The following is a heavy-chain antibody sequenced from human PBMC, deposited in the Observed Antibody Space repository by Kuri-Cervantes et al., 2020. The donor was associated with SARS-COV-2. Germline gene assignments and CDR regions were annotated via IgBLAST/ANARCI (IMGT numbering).Heavy chain of an antibody. CDR1: GGSSSGYY. Sequence: SQTLSLTCAVYGGSSSGYYWSWIRQPPGKGLEWIGYIYYSGSTNYNPSLKSRVTISVDTSKNQFSLKLSSVTAADTAVYYCARLRWFGELPTCYFDYWGQGTLVTVSS. J-gene: IGHJ4*02. CDR3: ARLRWFGELPTCYFDY. CDR2: IYYSGST. V-gene: IGHV4-59*01. D-gene: IGHD3-10*01.